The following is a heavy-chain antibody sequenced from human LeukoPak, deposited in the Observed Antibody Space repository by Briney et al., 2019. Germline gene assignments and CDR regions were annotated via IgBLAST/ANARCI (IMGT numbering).Heavy chain of an antibody. V-gene: IGHV3-23*01. D-gene: IGHD6-19*01. CDR2: ISGSGGST. CDR3: AKGGQWLVYYFDY. J-gene: IGHJ4*02. Sequence: WXXQAPGKGLEWVSAISGSGGSTYYADSVKGRFTISRDNSKNTLYLQMNSLRAEDTAVYYCAKGGQWLVYYFDYWGQGTXVTXSS.